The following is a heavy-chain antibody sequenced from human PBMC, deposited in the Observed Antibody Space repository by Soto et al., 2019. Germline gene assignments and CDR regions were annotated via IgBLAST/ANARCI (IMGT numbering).Heavy chain of an antibody. CDR1: GGSTSSDNY. CDR3: AREGGESSDGLYYFDS. Sequence: QVQLQESGPGLVKPSQTLSLTCTVSGGSTSSDNYWSWIRQPPGKGLEWIGDIYYSGNTDYSPSLKRRLAISIDTSKNQFSLKLSSVTAADTAVYFCAREGGESSDGLYYFDSWGQGSLVTVSS. D-gene: IGHD3-16*01. J-gene: IGHJ4*02. V-gene: IGHV4-30-4*01. CDR2: IYYSGNT.